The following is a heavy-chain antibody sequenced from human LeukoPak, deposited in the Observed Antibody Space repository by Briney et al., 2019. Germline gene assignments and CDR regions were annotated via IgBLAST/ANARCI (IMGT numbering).Heavy chain of an antibody. CDR3: ARRTALGPGDF. D-gene: IGHD1-1*01. Sequence: PSETLSLTCAGYGGSFSGYSWTWIRQPPGKGLEWIGEINHSGGTNYNPSLKSRVSISRDTSKNQFSLKLSSVTAADTAVYYCARRTALGPGDFWGQGTLVTVSS. CDR2: INHSGGT. CDR1: GGSFSGYS. J-gene: IGHJ4*02. V-gene: IGHV4-34*01.